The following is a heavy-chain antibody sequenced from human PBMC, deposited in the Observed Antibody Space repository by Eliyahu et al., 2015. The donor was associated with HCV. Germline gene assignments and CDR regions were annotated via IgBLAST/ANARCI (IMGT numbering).Heavy chain of an antibody. V-gene: IGHV4-59*01. D-gene: IGHD6-19*01. Sequence: QVQLQESGPGLVKPSETLSLTCTVSGASISSYYWSWIRQPPGKGLEWIAYIHNSGSTNYNPPLKSRVTISLDTSKNQFSLKLSSVTAADTAVYYCASGGGGIAVTGTGGWFDPWGQGTLVTVSS. CDR2: IHNSGST. J-gene: IGHJ5*02. CDR3: ASGGGGIAVTGTGGWFDP. CDR1: GASISSYY.